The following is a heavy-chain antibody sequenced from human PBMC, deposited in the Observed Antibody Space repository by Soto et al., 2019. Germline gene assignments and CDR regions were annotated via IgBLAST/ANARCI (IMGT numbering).Heavy chain of an antibody. CDR2: VNPITGGT. Sequence: QVQLVQSGAEVKSPGASVKVSCKASGYTFTDHYILWVRQAPGQGLEWMGWVNPITGGTSHSPEFPGWGTMARDTSTSTAYLELSSLTSDATAVYYCARAKNFGSGELDYWGRGTLVSVSS. CDR3: ARAKNFGSGELDY. D-gene: IGHD3-10*01. J-gene: IGHJ4*02. V-gene: IGHV1-2*04. CDR1: GYTFTDHY.